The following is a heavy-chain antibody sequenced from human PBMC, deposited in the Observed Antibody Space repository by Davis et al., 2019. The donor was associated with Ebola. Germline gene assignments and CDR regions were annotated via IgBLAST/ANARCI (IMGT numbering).Heavy chain of an antibody. CDR1: GFTFSSYG. Sequence: LSLTCAASGFTFSSYGMHWVRQAPGKGLEWVAVIWYDGSNKYYADSVKGRFTISRDNSKNTLYLQMNSLRAEDTAVYYCARGVPTALYGMDVWGQGTTVTVSS. CDR2: IWYDGSNK. V-gene: IGHV3-33*01. J-gene: IGHJ6*02. CDR3: ARGVPTALYGMDV. D-gene: IGHD4-11*01.